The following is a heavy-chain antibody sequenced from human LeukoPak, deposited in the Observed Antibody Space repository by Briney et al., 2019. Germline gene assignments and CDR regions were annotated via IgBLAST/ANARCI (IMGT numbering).Heavy chain of an antibody. Sequence: GGSLRLSCAASGFIFSSFGMHWVRQAPGKGLEWVAVIWYDASDRYYADSVKGRFTISRDNSKNTLFLQMNSLRDDDTAVYYCVRGVGVSRFNYFDPWGQGTLVVVSS. D-gene: IGHD5-24*01. CDR2: IWYDASDR. J-gene: IGHJ5*02. CDR1: GFIFSSFG. V-gene: IGHV3-33*01. CDR3: VRGVGVSRFNYFDP.